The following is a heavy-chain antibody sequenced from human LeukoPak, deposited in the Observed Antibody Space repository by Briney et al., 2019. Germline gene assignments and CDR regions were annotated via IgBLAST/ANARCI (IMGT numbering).Heavy chain of an antibody. CDR3: ATLVAGKFDY. J-gene: IGHJ4*02. CDR1: GFTLSTYS. D-gene: IGHD5-12*01. CDR2: ISSSSSYI. V-gene: IGHV3-21*04. Sequence: GGSLRLSCAASGFTLSTYSMNWVRQAPGKELEWVSSISSSSSYIYYADSLKGRFTISRDNAKNSLYLQMNSLRAEDTALYYCATLVAGKFDYWGQGTLVTVSS.